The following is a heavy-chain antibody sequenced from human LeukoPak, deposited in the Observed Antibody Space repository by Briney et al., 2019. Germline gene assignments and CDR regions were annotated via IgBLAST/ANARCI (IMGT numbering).Heavy chain of an antibody. V-gene: IGHV3-23*01. CDR1: GFTFSNYA. CDR2: ISGSGGST. D-gene: IGHD3-3*01. J-gene: IGHJ4*02. Sequence: GGSLRLSCAASGFTFSNYAMSWVRRAPGKGLEWVSGISGSGGSTYYADSVKGRFTISRDNSKNTLYLQMNSLRAEDTAVYYCAKRDYDFWSGYPSPFDYWGQGTLVTVSS. CDR3: AKRDYDFWSGYPSPFDY.